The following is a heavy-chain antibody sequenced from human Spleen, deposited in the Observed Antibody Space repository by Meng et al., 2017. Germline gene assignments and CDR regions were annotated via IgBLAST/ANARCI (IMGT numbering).Heavy chain of an antibody. CDR1: GGSVSSGSYY. CDR2: IYYSGST. D-gene: IGHD1-26*01. V-gene: IGHV4-61*01. J-gene: IGHJ4*02. Sequence: QRQRSGPGLVRLSQTLSLTCTVSGGSVSSGSYYWSWIRQPPGKGLEWIGYIYYSGSTNYNPSLKSRVTISVDTSKNQFSLKLSSVTAADTAVYYCARLTGRYYFDYWGQGTLVTVSS. CDR3: ARLTGRYYFDY.